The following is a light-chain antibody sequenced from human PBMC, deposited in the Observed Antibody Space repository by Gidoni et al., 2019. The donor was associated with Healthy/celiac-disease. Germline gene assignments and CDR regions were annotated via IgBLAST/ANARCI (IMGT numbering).Light chain of an antibody. CDR3: AAWDDSLNGPV. J-gene: IGLJ3*02. CDR2: SNN. Sequence: QSVLTQPPSASGTPGQRVTITCSGSSSNIGSNTVNCYQQLPGTAPKLLIYSNNQRPSGVPDRFSVSKSGTSASLAISGLQSEDEADYYCAAWDDSLNGPVFGGGTKLTVL. V-gene: IGLV1-44*01. CDR1: SSNIGSNT.